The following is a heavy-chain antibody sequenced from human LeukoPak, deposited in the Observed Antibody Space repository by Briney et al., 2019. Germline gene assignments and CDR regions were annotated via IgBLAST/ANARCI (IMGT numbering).Heavy chain of an antibody. V-gene: IGHV1-8*01. J-gene: IGHJ6*03. CDR3: ARSYYDSSGYYLHYYYSYMDV. CDR2: MNPNSGNT. D-gene: IGHD3-22*01. Sequence: ASVKVSCKASGYTFTSYDINWVRQATGQGLEWMGWMNPNSGNTGYAQKFQGRVTMTRNTSISTAYMELSSLRSEDTAVYYCARSYYDSSGYYLHYYYSYMDVWGKGTTVTVSS. CDR1: GYTFTSYD.